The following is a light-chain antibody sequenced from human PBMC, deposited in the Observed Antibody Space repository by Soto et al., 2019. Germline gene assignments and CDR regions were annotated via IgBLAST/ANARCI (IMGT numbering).Light chain of an antibody. CDR2: DAS. Sequence: RASQTIRTRLAWYQQKPGKAPRLLIYDASNLETGVPSRFSGSGSGTDFTVTISSLQPEDFATYSCQQYYNLPITFGQGTRLEIK. CDR1: QTIRTR. J-gene: IGKJ5*01. V-gene: IGKV1-33*01. CDR3: QQYYNLPIT.